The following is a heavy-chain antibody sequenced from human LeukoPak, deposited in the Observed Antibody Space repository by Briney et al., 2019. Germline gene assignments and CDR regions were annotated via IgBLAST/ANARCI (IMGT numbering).Heavy chain of an antibody. D-gene: IGHD1-26*01. CDR2: ISYDGSNK. Sequence: PGGSLRLSCAASGFTFSSYAMHWVRQAPGKGLEWVAVISYDGSNKYYADSVKGRFTISRDNSKNTLYLQMNSLRAEDTAVYYCXXXXXXGATWEPDIDYWGQGTLVTVSS. V-gene: IGHV3-30-3*01. CDR1: GFTFSSYA. CDR3: XXXXXXGATWEPDIDY. J-gene: IGHJ4*02.